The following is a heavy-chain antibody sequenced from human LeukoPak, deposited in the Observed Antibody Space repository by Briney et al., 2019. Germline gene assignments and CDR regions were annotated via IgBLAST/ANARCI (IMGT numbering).Heavy chain of an antibody. CDR1: GASIASSRYGTAYY. V-gene: IGHV4-39*01. CDR3: ASLPKYGNSLKAFDI. Sequence: SETLSLTCTVSGASIASSRYGTAYYWGWIRQSPGKGLEWIGSMCYGGNSYFNPSLKSRVIISVDTSKNQFSLKLNSVTAADTAVYYCASLPKYGNSLKAFDIWGQGALVVVSS. J-gene: IGHJ3*02. CDR2: MCYGGNS. D-gene: IGHD6-6*01.